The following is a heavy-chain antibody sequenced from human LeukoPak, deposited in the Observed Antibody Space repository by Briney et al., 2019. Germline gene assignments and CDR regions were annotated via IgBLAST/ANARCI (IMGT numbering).Heavy chain of an antibody. D-gene: IGHD2-21*02. V-gene: IGHV3-74*01. CDR2: INSDGSSR. CDR3: AREYGDFGDAFDI. Sequence: GGSLRLSCAASGFTFSNYWMHWVRQAPGKGLVWVSRINSDGSSRNYADSVKGRFTISRDNAKNSLYLQMNDLRPEDTAIYYCAREYGDFGDAFDIWGQGTMVTVSS. CDR1: GFTFSNYW. J-gene: IGHJ3*02.